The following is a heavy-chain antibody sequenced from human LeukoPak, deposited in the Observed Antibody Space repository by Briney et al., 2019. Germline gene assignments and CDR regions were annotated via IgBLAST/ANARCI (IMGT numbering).Heavy chain of an antibody. CDR2: ISSSSSTI. CDR1: GFTFSSYS. CDR3: ARDWYYYDSSGSGVGYYFDY. V-gene: IGHV3-48*01. D-gene: IGHD3-22*01. J-gene: IGHJ4*02. Sequence: GGSLRLSCAAYGFTFSSYSMNWVRQAPGKGLEWVSYISSSSSTIYYADSVKGRFTISTDNATNSMYLQMNSLRAEDTAVYYCARDWYYYDSSGSGVGYYFDYWGQGTLVTVSS.